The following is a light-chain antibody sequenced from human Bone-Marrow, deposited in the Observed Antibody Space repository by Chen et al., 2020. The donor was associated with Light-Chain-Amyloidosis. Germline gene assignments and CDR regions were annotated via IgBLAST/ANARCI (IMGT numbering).Light chain of an antibody. CDR3: QVWDRSSDRPV. CDR1: NIGSTS. V-gene: IGLV3-21*02. J-gene: IGLJ3*02. CDR2: DDS. Sequence: SYVLTQPSSVSVAPGQTATIACGGNNIGSTSVPWYQQPPGQAPLLVVYDDSDRPSGIPERCSGSNPGSTATLTISRVEAGDEADYYCQVWDRSSDRPVFGGGTKLTVL.